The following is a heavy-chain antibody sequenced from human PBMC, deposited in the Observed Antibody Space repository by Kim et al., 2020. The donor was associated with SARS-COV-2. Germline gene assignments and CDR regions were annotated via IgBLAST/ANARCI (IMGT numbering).Heavy chain of an antibody. V-gene: IGHV3-48*02. Sequence: GGSLRLSCAASGFTLSSYSMNWVRQAPGKGLEWVSDISSSSTTIYYADSVKGRFTISRDNAKNSLYLQMNSLRDEDTAVYFCAGGQADYYDSVGYGMDVWRQGTAVPVSS. CDR2: ISSSSTTI. CDR3: AGGQADYYDSVGYGMDV. D-gene: IGHD3-22*01. J-gene: IGHJ6*02. CDR1: GFTLSSYS.